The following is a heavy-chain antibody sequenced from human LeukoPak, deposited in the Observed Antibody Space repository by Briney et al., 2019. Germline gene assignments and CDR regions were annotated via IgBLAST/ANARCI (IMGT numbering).Heavy chain of an antibody. V-gene: IGHV3-7*01. Sequence: GGSLRLSCATSGFTFSTNWMSWVRQAPGKGLEWVATINPDGGERYYADSVKDRFTISRDNAKNSLYLQMNSLRAEDTAVYYCARDSAARHPYYYYYMDVWGKGTTVTVSS. CDR1: GFTFSTNW. D-gene: IGHD6-6*01. CDR2: INPDGGER. J-gene: IGHJ6*03. CDR3: ARDSAARHPYYYYYMDV.